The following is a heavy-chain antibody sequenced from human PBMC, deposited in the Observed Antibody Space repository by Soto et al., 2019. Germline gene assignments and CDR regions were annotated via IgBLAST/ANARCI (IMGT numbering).Heavy chain of an antibody. Sequence: QVQLVQSGAEVKKPGSSVKVSCKASGGTFRSYVTSWVRQAPGQGLEWLGGIIPMYGTTYYAQTFQGRVTISADESTSTAFMELSRLRSDDTAVYYCARIGTLAWIDDSWGQGTLVTVSS. CDR2: IIPMYGTT. J-gene: IGHJ5*01. CDR3: ARIGTLAWIDDS. D-gene: IGHD1-1*01. V-gene: IGHV1-69*12. CDR1: GGTFRSYV.